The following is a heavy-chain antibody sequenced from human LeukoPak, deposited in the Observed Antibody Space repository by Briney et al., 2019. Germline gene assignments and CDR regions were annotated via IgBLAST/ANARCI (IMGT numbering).Heavy chain of an antibody. CDR1: GGSISSYY. D-gene: IGHD3-3*01. CDR2: INHSGST. Sequence: MASETLSLTCSVSGGSISSYYWSWIRQPPGKGLEWIGEINHSGSTNYNPSLKSRVTISVDTSKNQFSLKLSSVTAADTAVYYCARRYDFWSGYYDYWGQGTLVTVSP. V-gene: IGHV4-34*01. J-gene: IGHJ4*02. CDR3: ARRYDFWSGYYDY.